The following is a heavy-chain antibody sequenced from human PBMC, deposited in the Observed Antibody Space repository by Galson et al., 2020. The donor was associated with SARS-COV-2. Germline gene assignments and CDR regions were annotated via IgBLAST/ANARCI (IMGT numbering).Heavy chain of an antibody. Sequence: ASVKVSCKASGYTFTSHGISWVRQAPGQGLEWMGGISAYNGNTIYAQKLQDRVTLTKDTSTNTAYLDLRSLTSDDSAVYYCARDEAVAGAFEYWGQGTLVTVSS. CDR1: GYTFTSHG. CDR2: ISAYNGNT. V-gene: IGHV1-18*01. CDR3: ARDEAVAGAFEY. D-gene: IGHD6-19*01. J-gene: IGHJ4*02.